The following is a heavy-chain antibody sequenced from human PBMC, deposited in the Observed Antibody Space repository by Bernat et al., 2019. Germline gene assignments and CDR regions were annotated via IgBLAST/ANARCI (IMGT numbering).Heavy chain of an antibody. Sequence: EVQLLESGGGLVQPGGSLGLSCASSEFTFSSYAMTWVRQAPGKGLEWVSSINNNGDSTHYADSVKGRFTISRDNSKNTLYLQMNSLRAEDTAIYYCARRQGGNSCAFDIWGQGTMVTVSS. J-gene: IGHJ3*02. V-gene: IGHV3-23*01. CDR3: ARRQGGNSCAFDI. CDR2: INNNGDST. D-gene: IGHD4-23*01. CDR1: EFTFSSYA.